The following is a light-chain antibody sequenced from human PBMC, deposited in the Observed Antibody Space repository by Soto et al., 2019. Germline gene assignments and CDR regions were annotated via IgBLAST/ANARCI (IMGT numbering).Light chain of an antibody. V-gene: IGLV2-11*01. Sequence: QSALTQPRSVSGSPGQSVTISCTGTSSDVGGYNYVSWYQQHPGKAPKLMIYDVSKRPSGVPDRFSGSKSGNTASLTISGLQAEDEDDYYCCSYAGSYTSPYVFGTGTKLTVL. CDR3: CSYAGSYTSPYV. CDR1: SSDVGGYNY. CDR2: DVS. J-gene: IGLJ1*01.